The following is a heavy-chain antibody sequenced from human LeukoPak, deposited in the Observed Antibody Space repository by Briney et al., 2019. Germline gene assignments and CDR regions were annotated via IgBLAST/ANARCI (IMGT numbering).Heavy chain of an antibody. V-gene: IGHV3-74*01. CDR2: INGDGRNI. D-gene: IGHD3-22*01. J-gene: IGHJ3*02. CDR1: GFTFSSYW. CDR3: AREQYYYDSSGYYQGAFDI. Sequence: GGSLRLSCVASGFTFSSYWMHWVRQDPRKGLVWVSRINGDGRNINYADSVRGRFTISRDNAKNTLYLQMNSLRAEDTAVYYCAREQYYYDSSGYYQGAFDIWGQGTMVTVSS.